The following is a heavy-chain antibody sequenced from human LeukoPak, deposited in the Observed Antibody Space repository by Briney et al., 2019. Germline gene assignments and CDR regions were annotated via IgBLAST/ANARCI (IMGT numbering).Heavy chain of an antibody. Sequence: SETLSLTCTVSGGSISSGGYYWSWIRQHPGKGLEWIGYIYYGGSTYYNPSLKSRVTISVDTSKNQFSLKLSSVTAADTAVYYCARADRMVADYWGQGTLVTVSS. D-gene: IGHD3-10*01. V-gene: IGHV4-31*03. CDR1: GGSISSGGYY. CDR2: IYYGGST. CDR3: ARADRMVADY. J-gene: IGHJ4*02.